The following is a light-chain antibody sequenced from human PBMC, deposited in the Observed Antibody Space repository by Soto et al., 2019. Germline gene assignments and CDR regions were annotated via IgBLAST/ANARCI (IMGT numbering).Light chain of an antibody. J-gene: IGKJ4*01. V-gene: IGKV1-39*01. CDR2: AAS. CDR1: QSINNY. CDR3: QQYYSIPVT. Sequence: DILMTQSPSSLSASVGDRVTITCRASQSINNYLNWYQQKPGKAPNLLIYAASSLQSGVPSRFSGSGSGTDFTLTISSLQPEDVATYYCQQYYSIPVTFGGGTKVEIK.